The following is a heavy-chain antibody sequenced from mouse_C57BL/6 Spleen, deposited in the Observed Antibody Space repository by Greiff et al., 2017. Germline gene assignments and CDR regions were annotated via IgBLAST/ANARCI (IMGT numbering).Heavy chain of an antibody. V-gene: IGHV1-42*01. CDR1: GYSFTGYY. J-gene: IGHJ4*01. CDR2: INPSTGGT. CDR3: SSPYYYCSSPYAMDY. D-gene: IGHD1-1*01. Sequence: VQLQQSGPGLVKPGASVKISCTASGYSFTGYYMTWVKQGPEKSLEWIGEINPSTGGTTYNQKFKAKATFTVDKSSSTAYMQLKSLTSEDSAVYYWSSPYYYCSSPYAMDYWGQGTSLTVSS.